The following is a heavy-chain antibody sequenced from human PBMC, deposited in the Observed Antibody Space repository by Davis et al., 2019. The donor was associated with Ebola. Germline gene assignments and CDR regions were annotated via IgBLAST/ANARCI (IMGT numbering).Heavy chain of an antibody. Sequence: GESLKISCAASGFTFSNAWMSWVRQAPGKGLEWVGRIKSKTDGGTTDYAAPVKGRFTISRDDSKNTLYLQMNSLKTEDTAVYYCTTVPNVVVVPAAMEGTYYYYYGMDVWGQGTTVTVSS. D-gene: IGHD2-2*01. CDR3: TTVPNVVVVPAAMEGTYYYYYGMDV. CDR2: IKSKTDGGTT. CDR1: GFTFSNAW. J-gene: IGHJ6*02. V-gene: IGHV3-15*01.